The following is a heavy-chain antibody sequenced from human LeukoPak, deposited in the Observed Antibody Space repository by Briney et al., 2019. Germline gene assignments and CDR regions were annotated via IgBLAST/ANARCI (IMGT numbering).Heavy chain of an antibody. J-gene: IGHJ6*03. V-gene: IGHV4-4*07. D-gene: IGHD5-12*01. CDR1: GGSMNTYY. CDR3: ARGGADAYDVYYLDV. Sequence: PSEALSLTCSVSGGSMNTYYWSWIRQPPGAGLEWMGRIYSSGGTYYNPSLKSRVTVSIDTSRNQFSVNLSSVTAADTAVYYCARGGADAYDVYYLDVWGTGTTVTVSS. CDR2: IYSSGGT.